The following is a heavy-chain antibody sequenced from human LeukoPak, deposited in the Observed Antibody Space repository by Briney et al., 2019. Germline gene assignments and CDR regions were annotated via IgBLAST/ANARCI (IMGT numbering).Heavy chain of an antibody. V-gene: IGHV4-59*13. CDR3: ARDEFGDFQGFDY. CDR2: IHYRGTT. Sequence: SETLSLTCSVSGASINSYYWNWIRQSPGKGLEWLENIHYRGTTNYNPSLKSRVTLSLDSSKSQFALRVTSVTAADTAVYYCARDEFGDFQGFDYWGQGTRVTVSS. J-gene: IGHJ4*02. D-gene: IGHD4-17*01. CDR1: GASINSYY.